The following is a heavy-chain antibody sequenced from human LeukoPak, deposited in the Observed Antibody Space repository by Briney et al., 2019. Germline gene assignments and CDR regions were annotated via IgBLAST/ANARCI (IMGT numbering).Heavy chain of an antibody. CDR1: GGSISSYY. D-gene: IGHD3-10*01. CDR3: ARERMVRGVIIGPNYYMDV. Sequence: SETLSLTCTVSGGSISSYYWSWIRQPAGKGLEWIGRIYTSGSANYNPSLKSRVTMSVDTSKNQFSLKLSSVTAADTAVYYCARERMVRGVIIGPNYYMDVWGKGTTVTISS. CDR2: IYTSGSA. J-gene: IGHJ6*03. V-gene: IGHV4-4*07.